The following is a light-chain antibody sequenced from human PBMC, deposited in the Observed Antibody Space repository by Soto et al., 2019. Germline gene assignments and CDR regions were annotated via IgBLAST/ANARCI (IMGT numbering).Light chain of an antibody. CDR3: QQRSNWPRWT. Sequence: XXXGERATLSCRASQSVNSYLAWYQQKPGQSPRLLIYDASNRATGIPARFSGSGSGTDFTITISSLEPEDFAVYYCQQRSNWPRWTFGQGTKVEIK. J-gene: IGKJ1*01. CDR1: QSVNSY. CDR2: DAS. V-gene: IGKV3-11*01.